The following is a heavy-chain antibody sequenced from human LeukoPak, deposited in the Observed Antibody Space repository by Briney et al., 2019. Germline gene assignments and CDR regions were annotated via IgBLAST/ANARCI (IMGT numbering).Heavy chain of an antibody. CDR3: ARGLIPYGDYLAHYFDY. J-gene: IGHJ4*02. CDR1: GYTFTVYY. V-gene: IGHV1-2*02. Sequence: GASVKVSFKASGYTFTVYYLHWVRQAPGQGLEWMGWINPNSDGTNYAQKFQGRVTMTRDASISTAYMELSRLRSDDTAVYYCARGLIPYGDYLAHYFDYWGQGTLVTVSP. D-gene: IGHD4-17*01. CDR2: INPNSDGT.